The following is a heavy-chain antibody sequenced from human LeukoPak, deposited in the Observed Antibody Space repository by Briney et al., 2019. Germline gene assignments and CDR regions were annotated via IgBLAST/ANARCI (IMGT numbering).Heavy chain of an antibody. CDR1: GYTFTSYG. CDR2: MNPNSGNT. V-gene: IGHV1-8*01. CDR3: ATATHDSSGQDAFDI. Sequence: GASVKVSCKASGYTFTSYGINWVRQATGQGLEWMGWMNPNSGNTGYAQKFQGRVTMTRNTSISTAYMELSSLRSEDTAVYYCATATHDSSGQDAFDIWGQGTMVTVSS. J-gene: IGHJ3*02. D-gene: IGHD3-22*01.